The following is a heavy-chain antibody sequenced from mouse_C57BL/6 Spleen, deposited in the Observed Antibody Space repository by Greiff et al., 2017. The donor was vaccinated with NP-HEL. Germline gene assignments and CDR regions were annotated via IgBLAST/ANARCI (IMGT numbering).Heavy chain of an antibody. V-gene: IGHV1-26*01. D-gene: IGHD1-1*01. CDR1: GYTFTDYY. Sequence: EVQLQQSGPELVKPGASVKISCKASGYTFTDYYMNWVKQSHGKSLEWIGDINPNNGGTSYNQKFKGKATLTVDKSSSTAYMELRSLTSEDSAVYYCARRKITTVVDYAMDYWGQGTSVTVTS. J-gene: IGHJ4*01. CDR3: ARRKITTVVDYAMDY. CDR2: INPNNGGT.